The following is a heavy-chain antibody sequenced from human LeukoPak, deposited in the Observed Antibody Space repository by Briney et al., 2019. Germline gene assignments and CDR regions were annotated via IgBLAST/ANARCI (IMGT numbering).Heavy chain of an antibody. Sequence: GGTLRLSCAASGFNFRKYVMTWVRQAPGKGLEWVSGINNHDGNTYNADSVKGRFFISRDNAKNSLYLQMNSLRAEDTAVYYCARDRYSSSWYELLAFDIWGQGTMVTVSS. CDR1: GFNFRKYV. J-gene: IGHJ3*02. CDR2: INNHDGNT. CDR3: ARDRYSSSWYELLAFDI. V-gene: IGHV3-21*01. D-gene: IGHD6-13*01.